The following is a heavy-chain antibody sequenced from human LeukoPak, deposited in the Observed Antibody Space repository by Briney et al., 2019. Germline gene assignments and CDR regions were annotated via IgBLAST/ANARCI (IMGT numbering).Heavy chain of an antibody. Sequence: GASVKVSCKASGYTFTGYYMHWVRQAPGQGLEWVGCINPNNGGTNFAQKFQGRVTLTRDTSISTAYMDLSSLKSDDTAVYYCARGLVTVFGEVKDNFLDYWGQGTLVTVSS. CDR1: GYTFTGYY. V-gene: IGHV1-2*02. J-gene: IGHJ4*02. CDR3: ARGLVTVFGEVKDNFLDY. D-gene: IGHD3-3*01. CDR2: INPNNGGT.